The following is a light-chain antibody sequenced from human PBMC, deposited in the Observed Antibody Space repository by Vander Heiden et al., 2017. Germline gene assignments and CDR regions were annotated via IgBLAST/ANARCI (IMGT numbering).Light chain of an antibody. V-gene: IGKV1-5*03. CDR2: KAS. J-gene: IGKJ1*01. Sequence: DIQMTQFPSTLPASVGDKVTITCRASQSISTWLAWYQQKPGKAPKVLIYKASTLKSGVPSRFSGSGSGTEFTLTISSLQPDDFATYYCQQFAPYFWTFGQGTKVEI. CDR3: QQFAPYFWT. CDR1: QSISTW.